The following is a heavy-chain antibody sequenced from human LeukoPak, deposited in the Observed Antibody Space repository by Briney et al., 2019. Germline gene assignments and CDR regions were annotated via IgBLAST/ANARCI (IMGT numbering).Heavy chain of an antibody. CDR2: IYTSGST. CDR1: GGSINSYY. J-gene: IGHJ5*02. D-gene: IGHD4-17*01. V-gene: IGHV4-4*07. Sequence: TPSETLSLTCTVSGGSINSYYWSWIRQPPGKGLEWIGRIYTSGSTNYNPSLKSRVTMSVDTSKNQFSLKLNSVTAADTAVYYCARVRDGNYGYNWFDLWGQGTLVTVSS. CDR3: ARVRDGNYGYNWFDL.